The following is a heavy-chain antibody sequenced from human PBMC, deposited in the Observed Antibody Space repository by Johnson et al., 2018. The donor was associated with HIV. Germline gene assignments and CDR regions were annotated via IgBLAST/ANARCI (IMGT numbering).Heavy chain of an antibody. D-gene: IGHD6-6*01. CDR1: GFTFSSYG. V-gene: IGHV3-30*03. CDR2: ISYDGSNK. CDR3: AAAEYDAFDI. Sequence: QVQLVESGGGVVQPGRSLRLSCAASGFTFSSYGMHWVRQAPGKGLECVAVISYDGSNKYYADSVKGRFTISRDNSKNTLYLQMNSLRAEDTAVYYCAAAEYDAFDIWGQGTMVTVSS. J-gene: IGHJ3*02.